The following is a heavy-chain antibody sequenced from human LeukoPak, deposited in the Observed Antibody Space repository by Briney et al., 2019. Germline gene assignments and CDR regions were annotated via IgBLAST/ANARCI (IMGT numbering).Heavy chain of an antibody. J-gene: IGHJ5*02. CDR2: INPNSGGT. Sequence: RASVKVSCKSSGYTFTAYYIHWVRQAPGQGLEWMGWINPNSGGTNYAQKFQGRVTMTRDTSISTAYMELSRLRSDDTAVYYCARISSIWDWFDPWGQGTLVTVSS. D-gene: IGHD3-16*01. CDR1: GYTFTAYY. V-gene: IGHV1-2*02. CDR3: ARISSIWDWFDP.